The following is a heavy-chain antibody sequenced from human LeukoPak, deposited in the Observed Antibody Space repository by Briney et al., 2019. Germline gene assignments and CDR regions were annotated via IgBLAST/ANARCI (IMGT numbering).Heavy chain of an antibody. J-gene: IGHJ4*02. Sequence: GESLKISCKGSGYSFTSYWLGWVRQMPGKGLEWMGIIYPGDSDTRCSPSFQGQVTISADKSISTAYLQWSSLKASDTAMYYCARHYAVAARNSFFGYWGQGTLVTVSS. D-gene: IGHD6-6*01. CDR2: IYPGDSDT. V-gene: IGHV5-51*01. CDR1: GYSFTSYW. CDR3: ARHYAVAARNSFFGY.